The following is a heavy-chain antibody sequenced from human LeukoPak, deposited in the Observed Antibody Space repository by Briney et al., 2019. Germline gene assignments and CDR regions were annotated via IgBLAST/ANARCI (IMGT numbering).Heavy chain of an antibody. Sequence: SETLSLTCTVSGDSVTTYYWSWIRQPPGKGLEWIGEINHSGSTNYNPSLKSRVTISVDTSKNQFSLKLSSVTAADTAVYYCARRHLVLRFLEWLFRSWFDPWGQGTLVTVSS. D-gene: IGHD3-3*01. CDR2: INHSGST. CDR1: GDSVTTYY. CDR3: ARRHLVLRFLEWLFRSWFDP. V-gene: IGHV4-34*01. J-gene: IGHJ5*02.